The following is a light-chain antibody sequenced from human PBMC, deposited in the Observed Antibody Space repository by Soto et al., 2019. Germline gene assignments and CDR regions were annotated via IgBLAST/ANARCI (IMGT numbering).Light chain of an antibody. Sequence: ELVLTQSPGTLSLSPGERATLSCRASENIITDYSAWYQLKPGQAPGLLIYAATKRATGIPDRFSGSGSETDLTLTISRLEPEDFAVYYCQQYGRSPLFGQGTRLEIK. CDR3: QQYGRSPL. V-gene: IGKV3-20*01. CDR2: AAT. J-gene: IGKJ5*01. CDR1: ENIITDY.